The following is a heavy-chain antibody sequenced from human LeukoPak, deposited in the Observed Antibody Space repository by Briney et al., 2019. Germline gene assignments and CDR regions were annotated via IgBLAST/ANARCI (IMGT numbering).Heavy chain of an antibody. CDR1: GISISNYV. V-gene: IGHV3-23*01. Sequence: GGVLRLSCAASGISISNYVMRVGRPAPREGVGWGSAISGSGGSTYYADSVKGRFTISRDNSKNTLYLQMNSLRAEDTAVYYCAKDWRAAAVGYGMDVWGQGTTVTVSS. J-gene: IGHJ6*02. D-gene: IGHD6-13*01. CDR3: AKDWRAAAVGYGMDV. CDR2: ISGSGGST.